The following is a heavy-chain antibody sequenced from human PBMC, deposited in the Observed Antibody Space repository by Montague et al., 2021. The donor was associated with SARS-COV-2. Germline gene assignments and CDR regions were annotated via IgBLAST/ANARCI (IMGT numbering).Heavy chain of an antibody. D-gene: IGHD3-3*01. Sequence: SETLSLTCTVSGGSISSYYWSWIRQPPGRGLQWIGYISYSGSTYYNPTLKSRVTISVDTSKNQFSLKLSSVTAADTAVYYCATLPSSITIFGVVQGYYFDDWGQGTLVTVFS. CDR3: ATLPSSITIFGVVQGYYFDD. J-gene: IGHJ4*02. CDR1: GGSISSYY. CDR2: ISYSGST. V-gene: IGHV4-59*04.